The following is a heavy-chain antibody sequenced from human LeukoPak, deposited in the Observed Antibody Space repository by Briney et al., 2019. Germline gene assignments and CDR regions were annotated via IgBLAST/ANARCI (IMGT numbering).Heavy chain of an antibody. D-gene: IGHD2-8*01. Sequence: RAGESLKISCKGSGYSFTSYWIGWVRQMPGKGLEWMGIIYPGDSDTRYSPSFQGQVTISADKSISTAYLQWSSLKASDTAMYYCARHCTTAMPYYHYCMDVWGRGTTVTVSS. CDR2: IYPGDSDT. V-gene: IGHV5-51*01. CDR3: ARHCTTAMPYYHYCMDV. J-gene: IGHJ6*03. CDR1: GYSFTSYW.